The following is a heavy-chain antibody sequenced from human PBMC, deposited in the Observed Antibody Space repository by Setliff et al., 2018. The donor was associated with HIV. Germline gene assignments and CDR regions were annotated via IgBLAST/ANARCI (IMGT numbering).Heavy chain of an antibody. D-gene: IGHD3-10*01. V-gene: IGHV4-39*01. Sequence: PSETLSLTCSVSGDSISSSPNCWGWIRQPPGKGLEWIGSIFYSGDTYYNPSLKSRLTISLDTSKNQFSLRLNSVTSADTAVYYCARRLLNTLPGVGGWFDPWGQGILVTVSS. CDR1: GDSISSSPNC. CDR2: IFYSGDT. CDR3: ARRLLNTLPGVGGWFDP. J-gene: IGHJ5*01.